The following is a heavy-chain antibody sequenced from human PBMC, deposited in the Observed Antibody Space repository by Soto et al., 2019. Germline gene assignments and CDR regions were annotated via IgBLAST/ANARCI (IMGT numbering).Heavy chain of an antibody. CDR2: IFSNDEK. D-gene: IGHD6-13*01. V-gene: IGHV2-26*01. CDR3: ARIEQHPPYYYYGMDV. J-gene: IGHJ6*02. CDR1: GFSLSNARMG. Sequence: QVTLKESGPVLVKPTETLTLTCTVSGFSLSNARMGVSWIRQPPGKALEWLAHIFSNDEKSYSTSLKSRLTISKDTPKSQVVLTMTNMDPVDTATYYCARIEQHPPYYYYGMDVWGQGTTVTVSS.